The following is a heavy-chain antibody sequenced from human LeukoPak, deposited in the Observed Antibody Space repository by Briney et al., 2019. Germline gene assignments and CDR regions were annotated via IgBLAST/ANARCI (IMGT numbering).Heavy chain of an antibody. CDR2: IYYSGST. D-gene: IGHD6-13*01. J-gene: IGHJ4*02. CDR1: GGSISSSSYY. Sequence: SETLSLTCTVSGGSISSSSYYWGWIRQPPGKGLEWIGSIYYSGSTYYNPSLKSRVTISVDTSKNQLSLKLSSVTAADTAVYYCARMGIAAAGTDYWGQGTLVTVSS. CDR3: ARMGIAAAGTDY. V-gene: IGHV4-39*01.